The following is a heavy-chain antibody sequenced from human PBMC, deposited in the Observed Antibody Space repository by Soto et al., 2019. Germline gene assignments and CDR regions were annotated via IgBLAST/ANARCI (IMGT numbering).Heavy chain of an antibody. CDR1: GFTFSNYW. J-gene: IGHJ6*02. Sequence: GGSLRLSCSASGFTFSNYWMSWVRQAPGKGLEWVSGISGSGSNTYYADSVKGRFTISRDNSKNTLYLQMNSLTAEDSAVYYCAKGTVTAEINYYYYGMDVWGQGTTVTVSS. CDR2: ISGSGSNT. V-gene: IGHV3-23*01. D-gene: IGHD4-17*01. CDR3: AKGTVTAEINYYYYGMDV.